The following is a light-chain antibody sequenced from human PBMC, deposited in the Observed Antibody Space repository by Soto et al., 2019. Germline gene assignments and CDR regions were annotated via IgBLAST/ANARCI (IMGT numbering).Light chain of an antibody. CDR1: QSIANNY. CDR2: GAS. CDR3: QQYVSSRLT. J-gene: IGKJ4*01. Sequence: EIVLTQSPGTLSLPPGERATLSCRASQSIANNYFAWYQQKPGQAPRLLIYGASSRATGIPDRFSGGGSGTDFTLTISRLEPEDFAVYYCQQYVSSRLTFGGGTKVELK. V-gene: IGKV3-20*01.